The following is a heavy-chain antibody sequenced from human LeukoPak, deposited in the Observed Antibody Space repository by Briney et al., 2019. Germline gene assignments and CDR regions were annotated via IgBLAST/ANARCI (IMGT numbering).Heavy chain of an antibody. Sequence: SQTLSLTCTVSGGSISSGSYYWSWIRQPPGKGLEWIGEINHSGSTNYNPSLKSRVTISVDTSKNQFSLKLSSVTAADTAVYYCASPVRWLGWAFDYWGQGTLVTVSS. CDR3: ASPVRWLGWAFDY. V-gene: IGHV4-39*07. CDR2: INHSGST. D-gene: IGHD6-19*01. CDR1: GGSISSGSYY. J-gene: IGHJ4*02.